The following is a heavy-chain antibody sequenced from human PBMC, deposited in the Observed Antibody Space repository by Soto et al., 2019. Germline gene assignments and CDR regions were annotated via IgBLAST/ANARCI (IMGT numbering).Heavy chain of an antibody. J-gene: IGHJ6*02. D-gene: IGHD1-26*01. V-gene: IGHV3-23*01. Sequence: EVPLLESGGALVQPGGSLRLSCAASGFTFSSCAMGWVRQAPGKGLEWVSDIIDSGDSTYYADAVKGRFTISRDNSKSTLYLQMNSLRAEDTAVYYCGKGRSYYYYYGVDVWGQGTTVTVSS. CDR1: GFTFSSCA. CDR3: GKGRSYYYYYGVDV. CDR2: IIDSGDST.